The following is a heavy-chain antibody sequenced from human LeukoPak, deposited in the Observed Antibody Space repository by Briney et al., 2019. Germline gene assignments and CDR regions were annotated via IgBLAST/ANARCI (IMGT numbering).Heavy chain of an antibody. D-gene: IGHD6-13*01. Sequence: SETLSLTCTVSGGSISSGSYYWSWIRQPAGKGLERIGRIYTSGSTNYNPSLKSRVTISVDTSKNQFSLKLSSVTAADTAVYYCARDFSSSWSDAFDIWGQGTMVTVSS. J-gene: IGHJ3*02. V-gene: IGHV4-61*02. CDR2: IYTSGST. CDR1: GGSISSGSYY. CDR3: ARDFSSSWSDAFDI.